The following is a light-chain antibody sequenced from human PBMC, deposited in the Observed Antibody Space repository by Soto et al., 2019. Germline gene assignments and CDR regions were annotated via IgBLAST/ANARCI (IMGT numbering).Light chain of an antibody. CDR3: CSYRSVNTVV. CDR2: EVT. V-gene: IGLV2-14*01. Sequence: QSVLTRPASLSGSPGQSITISCTGTSSDVGFFNYVSWYQQHPGKAPKLMIYEVTNRPSGVSIRFSGSKSGNTASLTISGLQAEDEADYYCCSYRSVNTVVFGRGTKVTVL. CDR1: SSDVGFFNY. J-gene: IGLJ2*01.